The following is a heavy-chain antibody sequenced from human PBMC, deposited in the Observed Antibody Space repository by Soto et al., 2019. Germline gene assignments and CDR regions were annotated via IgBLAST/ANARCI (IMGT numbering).Heavy chain of an antibody. D-gene: IGHD1-7*01. CDR2: TYYRSRWYN. Sequence: SQTLSLTCAISGDSVSSNSAAWNWIRLSPSRGLEWLARTYYRSRWYNDYAVSVRSRITVNPDTSKNQFSLQLTSVTPEDTAVYYCAGTTSHQWYYMDVRGKGTTVTVS. CDR3: AGTTSHQWYYMDV. CDR1: GDSVSSNSAA. V-gene: IGHV6-1*01. J-gene: IGHJ6*03.